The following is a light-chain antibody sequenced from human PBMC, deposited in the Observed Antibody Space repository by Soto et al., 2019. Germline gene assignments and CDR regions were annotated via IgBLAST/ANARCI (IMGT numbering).Light chain of an antibody. CDR2: AAS. CDR1: QSISNF. J-gene: IGKJ1*01. CDR3: QQTYSTPWT. V-gene: IGKV1-39*01. Sequence: DIQMTQSPSSLSASVGDRVTINCRASQSISNFLNWYQQKPGKAPNLLMYAASTLQSGVPSRFSGSGPGTDFTLTISSLQPEDFATYFCQQTYSTPWTFGQGTKVDIK.